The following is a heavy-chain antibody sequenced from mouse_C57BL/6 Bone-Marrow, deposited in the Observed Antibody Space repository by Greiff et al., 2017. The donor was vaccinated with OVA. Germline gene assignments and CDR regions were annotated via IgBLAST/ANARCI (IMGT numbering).Heavy chain of an antibody. V-gene: IGHV5-9*01. CDR1: GFTFSSYT. D-gene: IGHD2-3*01. J-gene: IGHJ2*01. CDR2: ISGGGGNT. Sequence: DVMLVESGGGLVKPGGSLKLSCAASGFTFSSYTMSWVRQTPAKRLEWVATISGGGGNTYYPDSVKGRFTISRDNAKNTLYLQMSSLRSEDTALYYCARDGYYPYYFDYWGQGTTLTVSS. CDR3: ARDGYYPYYFDY.